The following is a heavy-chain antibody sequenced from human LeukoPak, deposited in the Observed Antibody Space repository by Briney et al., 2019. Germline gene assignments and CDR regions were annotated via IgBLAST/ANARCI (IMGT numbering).Heavy chain of an antibody. CDR3: ARGRPHGNDY. CDR1: GFTFSSYW. V-gene: IGHV3-74*01. J-gene: IGHJ4*02. Sequence: GGSLRLSCAASGFTFSSYWMNWVCQAPGKGLVWVSRIASDGSSTTYADSVKGRFSISRDNAKNTLYLQTNSLRVEDTAVYYCARGRPHGNDYWGQGTLVTVSS. D-gene: IGHD4-23*01. CDR2: IASDGSST.